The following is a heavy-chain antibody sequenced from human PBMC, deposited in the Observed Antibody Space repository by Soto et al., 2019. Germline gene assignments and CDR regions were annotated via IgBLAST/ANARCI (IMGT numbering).Heavy chain of an antibody. Sequence: PSETLSLTCSVSGGSISGYYWTWIRQSPEKGLEWIGYISDRGRINYNPSPKSRVSISVDTSKNQFSLNLNSVTAADTAVYYGAREIKSVWGNYFDYWGQRILVTVSS. CDR2: ISDRGRI. CDR3: AREIKSVWGNYFDY. J-gene: IGHJ4*02. CDR1: GGSISGYY. D-gene: IGHD1-26*01. V-gene: IGHV4-59*01.